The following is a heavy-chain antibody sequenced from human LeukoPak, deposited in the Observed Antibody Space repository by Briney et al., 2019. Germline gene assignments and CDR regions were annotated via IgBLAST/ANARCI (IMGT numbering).Heavy chain of an antibody. D-gene: IGHD3-22*01. CDR3: VKAIFFGSGSYYGY. V-gene: IGHV3-64D*09. J-gene: IGHJ4*02. Sequence: GGSLRLSCSASGFTFSNFPMHWVRQAPGKGLEYVSAISTDGGSTYYLDSVKGRFTISRDNSKNTLYLQMSSLRAEDTAIYYCVKAIFFGSGSYYGYWGQGTLVTVSS. CDR1: GFTFSNFP. CDR2: ISTDGGST.